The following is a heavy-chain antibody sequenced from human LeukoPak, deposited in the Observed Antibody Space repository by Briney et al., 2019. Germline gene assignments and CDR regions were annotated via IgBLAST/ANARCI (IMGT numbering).Heavy chain of an antibody. D-gene: IGHD2-21*02. CDR2: ISSSSVFI. Sequence: GGSLRLSCAASGFIFSSYSMNWVRQATGKGLEWVSSISSSSVFIYYADSVKGRFTFSRDNAKTSLYLQMNSLRAEDTAVYYCARDGSRGNLVTAPDYWGQGTLVTVSS. CDR1: GFIFSSYS. V-gene: IGHV3-21*01. J-gene: IGHJ4*02. CDR3: ARDGSRGNLVTAPDY.